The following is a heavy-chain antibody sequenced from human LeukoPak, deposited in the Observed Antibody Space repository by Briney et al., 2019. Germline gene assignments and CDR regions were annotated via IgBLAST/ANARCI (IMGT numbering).Heavy chain of an antibody. Sequence: SETLSLTCAVYGGSFSNYYWSWIRQPPGKGLEWIGYIYYSGSTNYNPSLKSRVTISVDTSKNQFSLKPSSVTAADTAVYYCARDRRGGFDYWGQGTLVTVSS. CDR3: ARDRRGGFDY. D-gene: IGHD4-23*01. J-gene: IGHJ4*02. V-gene: IGHV4-59*01. CDR1: GGSFSNYY. CDR2: IYYSGST.